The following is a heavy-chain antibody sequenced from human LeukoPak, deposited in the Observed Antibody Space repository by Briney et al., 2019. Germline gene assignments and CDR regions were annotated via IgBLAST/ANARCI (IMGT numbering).Heavy chain of an antibody. CDR1: GFSFSDYY. J-gene: IGHJ6*03. CDR3: ARDQGHGWARARYYYYYYMDV. Sequence: KPGGSLRLSCAASGFSFSDYYMSWIRQAPGKRLEWVSYISSSGSTIYYADSVKGRFTISRANAKNSLYLQMNSLRAEDTAVYYCARDQGHGWARARYYYYYYMDVWGKGTTVTVSS. CDR2: ISSSGSTI. V-gene: IGHV3-11*01. D-gene: IGHD6-19*01.